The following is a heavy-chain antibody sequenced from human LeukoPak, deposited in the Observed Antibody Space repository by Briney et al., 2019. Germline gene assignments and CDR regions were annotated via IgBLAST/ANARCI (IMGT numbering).Heavy chain of an antibody. CDR1: GFTFSSYA. Sequence: GGSLRLSCAASGFTFSSYAISWVRQAPGKVLEWVSAISGSGGSTYYADSVKGRLTISRDNSKNTMYLQMNSLRDEDTAVYYCAKEGFRDYWGQGTLVTVSS. J-gene: IGHJ4*02. CDR3: AKEGFRDY. CDR2: ISGSGGST. D-gene: IGHD3-10*01. V-gene: IGHV3-23*01.